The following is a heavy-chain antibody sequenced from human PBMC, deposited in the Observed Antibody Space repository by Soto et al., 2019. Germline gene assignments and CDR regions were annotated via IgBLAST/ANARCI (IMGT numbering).Heavy chain of an antibody. CDR2: ISGSGGST. CDR3: AKTIDLYSSSSGYYYYGMDV. Sequence: GGSLRLSCAASGFTFSSYAMSWVRQAPGKGLEWVSAISGSGGSTYYADSVKGRFTISRDNSKNTLYLQMNSLRAEDTAVYYCAKTIDLYSSSSGYYYYGMDVWGQGTTVTVSS. CDR1: GFTFSSYA. V-gene: IGHV3-23*01. J-gene: IGHJ6*02. D-gene: IGHD6-6*01.